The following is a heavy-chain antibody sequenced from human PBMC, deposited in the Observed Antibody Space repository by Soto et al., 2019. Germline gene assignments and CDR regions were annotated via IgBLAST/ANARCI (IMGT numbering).Heavy chain of an antibody. D-gene: IGHD3-22*01. CDR2: IIPIFGTA. CDR3: ARAPLSYYDSRGYYHRYKHFDY. V-gene: IGHV1-69*13. J-gene: IGHJ4*02. Sequence: SGKVSCKASGGTFSSYAISWMRQAPGQGXEWMGGIIPIFGTANYGQKFQGRVTITADESTSTSYMELSSLSSEDTAVYYCARAPLSYYDSRGYYHRYKHFDYWGQGSLVTV. CDR1: GGTFSSYA.